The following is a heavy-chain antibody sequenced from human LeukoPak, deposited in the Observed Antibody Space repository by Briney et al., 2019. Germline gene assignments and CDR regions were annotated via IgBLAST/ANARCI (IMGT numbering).Heavy chain of an antibody. J-gene: IGHJ4*02. D-gene: IGHD3-9*01. CDR2: IYPGDSDT. V-gene: IGHV5-51*01. CDR3: ARLHYYDILTGYYVDF. CDR1: GYSFTSYC. Sequence: GESLMISCKGSGYSFTSYCIGWVRQMPGKGLEWMGIIYPGDSDTRYSPSFQGQVTISADKSISTAYLQWSSLKASDTAMYYCARLHYYDILTGYYVDFWGQGTLVTVSS.